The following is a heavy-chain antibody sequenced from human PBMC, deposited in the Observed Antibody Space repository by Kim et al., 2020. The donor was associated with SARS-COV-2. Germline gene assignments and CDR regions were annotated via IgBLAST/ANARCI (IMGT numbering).Heavy chain of an antibody. CDR2: IYSGGST. CDR1: GFTVSSNY. D-gene: IGHD3-10*01. J-gene: IGHJ6*02. Sequence: GGSLRLSCAASGFTVSSNYMSWVRQAPGKGLEWVSVIYSGGSTYYADSVKGRFTISRDNSKNTLYLQMNSLRAEDTAVYYCARDFSYGSGSYYNLDYYYYGMDVWGQGTTVTVSS. CDR3: ARDFSYGSGSYYNLDYYYYGMDV. V-gene: IGHV3-66*01.